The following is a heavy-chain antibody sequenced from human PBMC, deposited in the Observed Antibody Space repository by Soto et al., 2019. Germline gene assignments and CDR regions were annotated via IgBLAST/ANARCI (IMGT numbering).Heavy chain of an antibody. CDR3: ARSVGGSNVNFDY. V-gene: IGHV1-69*13. J-gene: IGHJ4*02. Sequence: ASVKVSCKASGGTFSSYAISWVRQAPGQGLEWMGGIIPIFGAANYAQKFQGRVTITADESTSTAYMELSSLRSEDTAVYYCARSVGGSNVNFDYWGQGTLVTV. CDR1: GGTFSSYA. CDR2: IIPIFGAA. D-gene: IGHD3-10*01.